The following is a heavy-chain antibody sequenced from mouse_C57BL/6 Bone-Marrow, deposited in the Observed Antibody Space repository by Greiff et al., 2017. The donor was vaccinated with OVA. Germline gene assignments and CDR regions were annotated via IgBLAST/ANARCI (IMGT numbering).Heavy chain of an antibody. CDR1: GYSITSGYY. CDR2: ISYDGSN. CDR3: ARDGDGYYFDY. Sequence: VQLKQSGPGLVKPSQSLSLTCSVTGYSITSGYYWNWIRQFPGNKLEWMGYISYDGSNNYNPSLKNRISITRDTSKNQFFLKLNSVTTEDTATYYCARDGDGYYFDYWGQGTTLTVSS. D-gene: IGHD2-3*01. V-gene: IGHV3-6*01. J-gene: IGHJ2*01.